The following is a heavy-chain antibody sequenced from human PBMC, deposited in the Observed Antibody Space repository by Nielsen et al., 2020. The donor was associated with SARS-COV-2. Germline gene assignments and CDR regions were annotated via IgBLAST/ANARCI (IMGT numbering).Heavy chain of an antibody. Sequence: WIRQPPGKGLEWIGYIYYSGSTYYNPSLKSRVTISVDTSKNQFSLKLSSVTAADTAVYYRARGYYYDSSGYKSYYGMDVWGQGTTVTVSS. V-gene: IGHV4-31*02. J-gene: IGHJ6*02. D-gene: IGHD3-22*01. CDR3: ARGYYYDSSGYKSYYGMDV. CDR2: IYYSGST.